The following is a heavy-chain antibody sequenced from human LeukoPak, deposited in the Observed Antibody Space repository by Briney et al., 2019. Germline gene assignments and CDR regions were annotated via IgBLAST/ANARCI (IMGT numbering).Heavy chain of an antibody. D-gene: IGHD7-27*01. CDR3: ARRPFNWGSPFDY. CDR1: GYTFTGYY. CDR2: INPNSGGT. J-gene: IGHJ4*02. Sequence: ASVKVSCKASGYTFTGYYMHWVRQAPGQGLEWMGWINPNSGGTNYAQKFQGWVTMTRDTSISTAYMELSRLRSDDTAVYYCARRPFNWGSPFDYWGQGTLVTVSS. V-gene: IGHV1-2*04.